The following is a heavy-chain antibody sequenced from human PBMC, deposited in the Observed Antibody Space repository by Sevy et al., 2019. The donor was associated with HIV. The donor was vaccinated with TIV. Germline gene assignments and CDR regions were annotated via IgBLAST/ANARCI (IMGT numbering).Heavy chain of an antibody. J-gene: IGHJ6*02. CDR3: AGEGGHVNIFEVVPRDAMDV. CDR1: GFTFSPYS. V-gene: IGHV3-21*01. CDR2: ISSSSSYI. D-gene: IGHD3-3*02. Sequence: GGSLRLSCAASGFTFSPYSMNWVRQAPGKGLEWVSSISSSSSYIYYADSVKGRFIISRDNAKNSLYLQMNSRAAEDTAVYYWAGEGGHVNIFEVVPRDAMDVWGQGTTVTVSS.